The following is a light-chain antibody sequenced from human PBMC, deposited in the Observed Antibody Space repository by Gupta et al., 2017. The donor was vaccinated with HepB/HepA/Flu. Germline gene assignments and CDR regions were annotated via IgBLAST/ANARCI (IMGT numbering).Light chain of an antibody. Sequence: QPGLTQSPSPSASLGASVKLTCTLSSGHSSYAIAWHQQQPEKGPRYLMKVNSDGSHSKGDGIPDRFSGSSSGAERYLTISSLQSEDESYYYCQTWGTGTGVFGGGTKLTVL. CDR3: QTWGTGTGV. CDR1: SGHSSYA. V-gene: IGLV4-69*01. CDR2: VNSDGSH. J-gene: IGLJ3*02.